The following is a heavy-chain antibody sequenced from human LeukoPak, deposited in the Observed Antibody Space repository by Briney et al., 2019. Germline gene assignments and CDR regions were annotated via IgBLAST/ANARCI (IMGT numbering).Heavy chain of an antibody. J-gene: IGHJ4*02. CDR2: INPNSGGT. CDR3: ARGVCGGDCQDFDY. Sequence: ASVKVSCKASGYTFTAYYMHWVRQAPGQGLEWMGWINPNSGGTNYAQKFQGRVTMTRDTSISTANMELSRLRSDDTAVYYCARGVCGGDCQDFDYWGQGTLVTVSS. V-gene: IGHV1-2*02. D-gene: IGHD2-21*02. CDR1: GYTFTAYY.